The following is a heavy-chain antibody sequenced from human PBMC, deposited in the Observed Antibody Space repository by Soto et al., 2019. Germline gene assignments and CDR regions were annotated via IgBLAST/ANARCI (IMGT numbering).Heavy chain of an antibody. CDR3: ARITGRHLDF. V-gene: IGHV4-39*01. D-gene: IGHD3-16*01. Sequence: QLQLQESGPGLVKPWETLSLTCTVSYGSISVSNVFWGWVRQPPGKGLGWIGNIDYSGTAYFNPFLGTRVTFPVDTSKNQFSLTPYSVTAADTAVYYCARITGRHLDFWGQGSLVTVSS. J-gene: IGHJ4*02. CDR1: YGSISVSNVF. CDR2: IDYSGTA.